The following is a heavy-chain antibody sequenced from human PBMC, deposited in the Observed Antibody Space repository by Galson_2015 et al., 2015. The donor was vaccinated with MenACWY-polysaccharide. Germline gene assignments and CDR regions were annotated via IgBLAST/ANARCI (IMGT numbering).Heavy chain of an antibody. CDR3: AREASRIVFHAFDT. V-gene: IGHV3-33*01. CDR2: MQYDGTSK. D-gene: IGHD6-13*01. Sequence: SLRLSCAASGIRFSGSGMHWVRQAPGKGLEWVAVMQYDGTSKVYADSVKGRFTVSRDNSKNRLYLEMNSLRAEDTAVYYCAREASRIVFHAFDTWGQGTMVTVSS. CDR1: GIRFSGSG. J-gene: IGHJ3*02.